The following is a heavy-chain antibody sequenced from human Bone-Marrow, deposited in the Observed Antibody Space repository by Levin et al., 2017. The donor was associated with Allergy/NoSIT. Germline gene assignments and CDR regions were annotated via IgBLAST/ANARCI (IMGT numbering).Heavy chain of an antibody. CDR3: TRARYSSGGYSFLIDY. Sequence: LSLTCAASGFTFSGHAVHWVRQAPGKGLEWVGIISNDGSSTNYADSVKGRFTISRDNSKNTLHLQMNSLRPEDAAVYYCTRARYSSGGYSFLIDYWGQGTLVSVSS. V-gene: IGHV3-30*01. J-gene: IGHJ4*02. D-gene: IGHD2-15*01. CDR1: GFTFSGHA. CDR2: ISNDGSST.